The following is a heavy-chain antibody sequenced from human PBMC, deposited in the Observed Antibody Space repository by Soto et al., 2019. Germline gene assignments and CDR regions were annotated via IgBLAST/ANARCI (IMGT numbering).Heavy chain of an antibody. CDR2: ISSSRHI. J-gene: IGHJ3*02. V-gene: IGHV3-21*01. CDR1: GFIFTHYT. D-gene: IGHD1-26*01. Sequence: GGPLRLSCVASGFIFTHYTMTWVRQAPVTELEWVSSISSSRHIYYADSVKGRFTISRDNANTSLYLQMNSLRAEDTAVYYCARVQWELLLVDAFDIWGQGTLVPVSS. CDR3: ARVQWELLLVDAFDI.